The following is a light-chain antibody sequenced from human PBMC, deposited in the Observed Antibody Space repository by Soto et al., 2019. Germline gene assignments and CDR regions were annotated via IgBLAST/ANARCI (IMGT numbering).Light chain of an antibody. Sequence: EIVMTQSPATLSVSPGERATLSCRASQSVSSNLAWYQQKPGQAPRLLIYGASTRATGIPARFSGSGSGTEFTLTISSLQSEDFAVYYCQQRSNWPFFGGGTKVDIK. J-gene: IGKJ4*01. CDR3: QQRSNWPF. CDR2: GAS. V-gene: IGKV3-15*01. CDR1: QSVSSN.